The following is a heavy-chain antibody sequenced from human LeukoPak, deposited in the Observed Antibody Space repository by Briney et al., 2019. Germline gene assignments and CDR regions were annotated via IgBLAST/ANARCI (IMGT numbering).Heavy chain of an antibody. Sequence: SETLSLTCSVSGGSISSSSFYWGWIRQPPGKGLEWIGTVYYTGSTSYSPSLKSRVTISVDTSKNQFSLKLSSVTAADTAVYYCARHAEPYYYDSSGLIADRGNAFDIWGQGTMVTVSS. CDR3: ARHAEPYYYDSSGLIADRGNAFDI. CDR1: GGSISSSSFY. CDR2: VYYTGST. V-gene: IGHV4-39*01. J-gene: IGHJ3*02. D-gene: IGHD3-22*01.